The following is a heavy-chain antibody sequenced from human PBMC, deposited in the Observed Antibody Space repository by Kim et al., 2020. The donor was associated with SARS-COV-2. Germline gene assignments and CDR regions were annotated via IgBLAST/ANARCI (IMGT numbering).Heavy chain of an antibody. D-gene: IGHD6-13*01. V-gene: IGHV1-2*02. CDR1: GYTFTGYY. J-gene: IGHJ4*02. CDR2: INPNSGGT. Sequence: ASVKVSCKASGYTFTGYYMHWVRQAPGQGLEWMGWINPNSGGTNYAQKFQGRVTMTRDTSISTAYMELSRLRSDDTAVYNCATQLSPLQPGIAATAHFDYWGQGTLVTVSS. CDR3: ATQLSPLQPGIAATAHFDY.